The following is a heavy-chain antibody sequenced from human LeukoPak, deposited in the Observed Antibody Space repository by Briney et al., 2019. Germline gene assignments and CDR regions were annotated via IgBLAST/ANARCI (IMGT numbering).Heavy chain of an antibody. CDR3: GKEQRGYYLDY. V-gene: IGHV3-30*18. Sequence: GGSLRLSCAASGFTFSSYGMHWVRQAPGKGLEWVAVISYDGSNKYYADSVKGRFTISRDNSKNTLYLQMNSLRAEDTAVYYCGKEQRGYYLDYWGQGTLVTVSS. J-gene: IGHJ4*02. CDR1: GFTFSSYG. CDR2: ISYDGSNK. D-gene: IGHD6-25*01.